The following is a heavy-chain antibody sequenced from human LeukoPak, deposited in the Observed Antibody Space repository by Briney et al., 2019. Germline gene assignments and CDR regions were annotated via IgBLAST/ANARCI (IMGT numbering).Heavy chain of an antibody. J-gene: IGHJ4*02. CDR2: IKQDGSEK. D-gene: IGHD1-26*01. CDR3: AKDSGSYYGDFDY. Sequence: PGGSLRLSCAASGFTFDDYGMSWVRQAPGKGLEWVANIKQDGSEKYYVDSVKGRFTISRDNAKNSLYLQMNSLRAEDTALYYCAKDSGSYYGDFDYWGQGTLVTVSS. CDR1: GFTFDDYG. V-gene: IGHV3-7*03.